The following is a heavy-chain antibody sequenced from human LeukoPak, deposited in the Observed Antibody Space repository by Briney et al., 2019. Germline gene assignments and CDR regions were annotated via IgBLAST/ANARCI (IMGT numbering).Heavy chain of an antibody. D-gene: IGHD3-10*01. J-gene: IGHJ4*02. Sequence: PSETLSLTCAVYGGSFSGYYWGWVRQPPGKGLEWIGEINHSGSTNYNPSLKSRVTISVDTSKNQFSLKLSSVTAADTAVYYCARRPMVRGIFDYWGQGTLVTVSS. CDR3: ARRPMVRGIFDY. V-gene: IGHV4-34*01. CDR1: GGSFSGYY. CDR2: INHSGST.